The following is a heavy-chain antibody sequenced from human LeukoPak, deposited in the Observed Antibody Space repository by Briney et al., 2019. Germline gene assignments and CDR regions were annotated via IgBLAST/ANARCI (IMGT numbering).Heavy chain of an antibody. J-gene: IGHJ4*02. CDR1: GFTFSSYA. Sequence: QPGGSLRLSCAASGFTFSSYAMHWVRQAPGKWLEWVAVISYDGSNKYYTDSVKGRFTISRDNSKNTLYLQMNSLRAEDTAVYYCAKGGPQDYWGQGTLVTVSS. CDR3: AKGGPQDY. CDR2: ISYDGSNK. V-gene: IGHV3-30*04.